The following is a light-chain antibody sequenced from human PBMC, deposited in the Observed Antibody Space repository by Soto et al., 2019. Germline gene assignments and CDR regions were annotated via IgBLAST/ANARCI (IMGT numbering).Light chain of an antibody. J-gene: IGKJ4*01. V-gene: IGKV3-11*02. CDR2: DAS. Sequence: EIVLTQSPATLSLSPGERATLSCRASQSVSSSLAWYQQKPGQAPRLLISDASNRATGIPARFSGSGSGRDFTLTISSLEAEDFAVYYCQQRSNWPLTFGGGTKVEIK. CDR1: QSVSSS. CDR3: QQRSNWPLT.